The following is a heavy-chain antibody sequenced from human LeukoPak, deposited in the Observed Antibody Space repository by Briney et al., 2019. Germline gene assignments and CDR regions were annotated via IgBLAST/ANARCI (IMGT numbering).Heavy chain of an antibody. D-gene: IGHD3-16*02. CDR3: ARVPHPSYDYVWGSYRPDYFDY. CDR2: ISSSSSYI. CDR1: GFTFSSYS. V-gene: IGHV3-21*01. Sequence: GGSLRLSCAASGFTFSSYSMNWVRQAPGKGLEWVSSISSSSSYIYYADSVKGRFTISIDSAKNSLYLQMNSLRAEDTAVYYCARVPHPSYDYVWGSYRPDYFDYWGQGTLVTVSS. J-gene: IGHJ4*02.